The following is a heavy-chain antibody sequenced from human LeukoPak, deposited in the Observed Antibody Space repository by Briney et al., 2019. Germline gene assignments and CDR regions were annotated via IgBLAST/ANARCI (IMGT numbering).Heavy chain of an antibody. CDR1: GGTFSSYA. Sequence: ASVKVSCKASGGTFSSYAISWVRQAPGQGLEWMGGIIPIFGTANYAQKFQGRVTITTDESTSTAYMELSSLRSEDTAVYYCAREESSGYDFYYYYYGMDVWGQGTTVTVSS. CDR3: AREESSGYDFYYYYYGMDV. CDR2: IIPIFGTA. D-gene: IGHD5-12*01. V-gene: IGHV1-69*05. J-gene: IGHJ6*02.